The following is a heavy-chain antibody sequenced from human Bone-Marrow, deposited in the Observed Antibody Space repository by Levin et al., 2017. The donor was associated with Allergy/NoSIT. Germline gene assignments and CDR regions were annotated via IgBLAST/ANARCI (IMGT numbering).Heavy chain of an antibody. J-gene: IGHJ6*02. Sequence: GESLKISCAASGFSISNYWMHWIRQAPGKGLEWVSWIDNDGTTTSYADSVKGRFTASRDNAKDTVYLQMNSLRAEDTAVYYCARDWNFGLDVWGQGTTVTVSS. D-gene: IGHD1-1*01. CDR3: ARDWNFGLDV. CDR2: IDNDGTTT. CDR1: GFSISNYW. V-gene: IGHV3-74*01.